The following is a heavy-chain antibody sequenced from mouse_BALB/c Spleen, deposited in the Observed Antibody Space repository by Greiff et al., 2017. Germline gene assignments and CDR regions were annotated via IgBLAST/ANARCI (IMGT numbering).Heavy chain of an antibody. V-gene: IGHV5-12-1*01. J-gene: IGHJ2*01. CDR1: GFAFSSYD. D-gene: IGHD2-4*01. Sequence: EVQGVESGGGLVKPGGSLKLSCAASGFAFSSYDMSWVRQTPEKRLEWVAYISSGGGSTYYPDTVKGRFTISRDNAKNTLYLQMSSMKSEDTAMYYCARHQYDYDGGFDYWGQGTTLTVSS. CDR3: ARHQYDYDGGFDY. CDR2: ISSGGGST.